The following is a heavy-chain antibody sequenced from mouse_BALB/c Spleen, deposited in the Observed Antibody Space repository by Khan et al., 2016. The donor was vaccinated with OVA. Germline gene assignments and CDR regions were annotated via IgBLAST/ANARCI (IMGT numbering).Heavy chain of an antibody. Sequence: QMQLEESGPGLVAPSQSLSIRCTVSGLSLTNNGVSWVRQPPGKGLEWLGVIWGDGSTNYHSVLKSRLTINKDNSKSQVFVKLNSLQPDDTATYFCAIIYYGNDWFAYWGQGTLVTVSA. V-gene: IGHV2-3*01. J-gene: IGHJ3*01. CDR3: AIIYYGNDWFAY. CDR2: IWGDGST. CDR1: GLSLTNNG. D-gene: IGHD2-1*01.